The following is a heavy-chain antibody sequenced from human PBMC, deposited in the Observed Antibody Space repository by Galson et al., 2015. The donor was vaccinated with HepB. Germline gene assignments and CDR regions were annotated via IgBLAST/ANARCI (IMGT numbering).Heavy chain of an antibody. D-gene: IGHD3-22*01. Sequence: SVKVSCKASGYTFTDFGISWVRQAPGQGLEWMGWISAYNGKTNYAQKVQDRVTMTTDTSTGTAYMELRSLRSDDTAVYYCARDIRHYYDSNGYYYSTQTFDYWGQGTLVTVSS. J-gene: IGHJ4*02. CDR2: ISAYNGKT. V-gene: IGHV1-18*04. CDR1: GYTFTDFG. CDR3: ARDIRHYYDSNGYYYSTQTFDY.